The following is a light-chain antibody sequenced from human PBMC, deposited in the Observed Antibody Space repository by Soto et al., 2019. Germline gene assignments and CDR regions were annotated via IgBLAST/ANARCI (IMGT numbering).Light chain of an antibody. CDR3: QQRSNWPLT. CDR1: QSVSSY. CDR2: DAS. J-gene: IGKJ4*01. V-gene: IGKV3-11*01. Sequence: EIVLTQSPATLSLSPGERATLSCRASQSVSSYLAWYQQKPGQAPRLLIYDASNRATGIPARLSGSVSGTDFTLTISSLEPEDFAVYYCQQRSNWPLTFGGGTKVEIK.